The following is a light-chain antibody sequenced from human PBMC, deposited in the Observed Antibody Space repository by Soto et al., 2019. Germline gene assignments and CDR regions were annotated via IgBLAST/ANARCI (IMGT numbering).Light chain of an antibody. CDR2: GAS. CDR3: QQYSNWPSFT. CDR1: QAINNN. J-gene: IGKJ2*01. V-gene: IGKV3D-15*01. Sequence: VLPQAPDTLSVSPGERATLSCRASQAINNNVAWYQLKDGQVPRLLIYGASSRATGIPDRFSGSGSGSEFTLTISSLQSEDFAVYYCQQYSNWPSFTFGQGTKVDIK.